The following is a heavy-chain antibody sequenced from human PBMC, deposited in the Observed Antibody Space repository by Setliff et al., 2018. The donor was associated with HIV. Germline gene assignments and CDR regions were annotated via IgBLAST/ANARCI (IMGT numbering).Heavy chain of an antibody. D-gene: IGHD6-19*01. CDR2: IIPIIGIE. Sequence: GASVKVSCKASGGTFSDYTVNWVRQAPGQGLEWMGRIIPIIGIENYAQKFQGRVTITADKSTSTAYMELNSLRSDDTAVYYCARSPRYSSGWYDSYFDQWGQGTLVTVSS. CDR1: GGTFSDYT. CDR3: ARSPRYSSGWYDSYFDQ. V-gene: IGHV1-69*02. J-gene: IGHJ4*02.